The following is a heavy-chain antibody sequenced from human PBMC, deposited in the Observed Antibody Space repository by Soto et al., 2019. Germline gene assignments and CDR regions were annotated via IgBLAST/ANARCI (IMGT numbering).Heavy chain of an antibody. D-gene: IGHD5-18*01. V-gene: IGHV3-23*01. Sequence: VGSLRLSCAASGFTFSSYGMSWVRQAPGEGLEWVSGISGSGGSTYYADSVKGRFTISRDNSKNTLYLQMYSLRAEDTAVYYCAKTGPGSSYGYYFDSWGQGTLVTVSS. CDR3: AKTGPGSSYGYYFDS. CDR2: ISGSGGST. CDR1: GFTFSSYG. J-gene: IGHJ4*02.